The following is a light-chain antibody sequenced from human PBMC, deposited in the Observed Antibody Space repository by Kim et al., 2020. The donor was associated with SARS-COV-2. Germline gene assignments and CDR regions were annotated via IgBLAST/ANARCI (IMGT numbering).Light chain of an antibody. J-gene: IGKJ1*01. CDR2: AAS. V-gene: IGKV1-17*01. CDR3: LQYSYDPRS. CDR1: RAITDD. Sequence: DIQMTQSPSSLSASVGDRVTITCWASRAITDDLGWYQHKPGRAPKRLIYAASNLHPGVPSRFSGSRSATEFTLTFSSLLPEESATYFCLQYSYDPRSCGQGTKVDIK.